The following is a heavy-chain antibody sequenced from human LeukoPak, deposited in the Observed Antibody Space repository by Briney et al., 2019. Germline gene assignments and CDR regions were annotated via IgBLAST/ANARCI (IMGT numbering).Heavy chain of an antibody. CDR3: ARDHYDILTGQRGFDP. CDR1: GGSISSGSYY. CDR2: IYTSGST. J-gene: IGHJ5*02. D-gene: IGHD3-9*01. Sequence: SETLSLTCTVSGGSISSGSYYWSWIRQPAGKGLEWIGRIYTSGSTNYNPSLKSRVTISVDTSKNQFSLKLSSVTAADTAVYYCARDHYDILTGQRGFDPWGQGTLVTVSS. V-gene: IGHV4-61*02.